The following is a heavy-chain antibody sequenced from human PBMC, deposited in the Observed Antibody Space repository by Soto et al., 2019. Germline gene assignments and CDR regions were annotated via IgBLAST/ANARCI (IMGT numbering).Heavy chain of an antibody. D-gene: IGHD3-16*02. CDR2: IIPIFGTA. Sequence: QVQLVQSGAEVKKPGSSVKVSCKASGGTFSSYAISWVQQAPGQGLEWMGGIIPIFGTANYAQKFQGRVTITADESTSTAYMELSSLRCEDTAVYYCAREMNDYVWGSYRSYYGMDVWGQGTTVTVSS. CDR1: GGTFSSYA. V-gene: IGHV1-69*12. J-gene: IGHJ6*02. CDR3: AREMNDYVWGSYRSYYGMDV.